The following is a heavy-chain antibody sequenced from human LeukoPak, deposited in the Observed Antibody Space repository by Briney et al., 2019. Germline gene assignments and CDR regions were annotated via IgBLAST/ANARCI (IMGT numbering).Heavy chain of an antibody. CDR3: ARGYAYFDY. CDR1: GYTLTDYY. Sequence: ASVKVSGKASGYTLTDYYVHWVRLAPGQGLEWMGWFNPNSGGTNYAQKFQGRLTMTRDTSISTAYMELNRLTSDDTAVYYCARGYAYFDYWGQGTLVTVSS. V-gene: IGHV1-2*02. J-gene: IGHJ4*02. CDR2: FNPNSGGT. D-gene: IGHD2-2*01.